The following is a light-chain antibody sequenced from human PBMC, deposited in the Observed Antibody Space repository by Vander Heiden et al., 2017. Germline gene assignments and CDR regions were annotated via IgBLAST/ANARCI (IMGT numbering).Light chain of an antibody. Sequence: QSVLNQPPSASGTPGQRVTISCSGSRSNIGSNTVTWYKHVPGTAPKLLIHTNNQRPSGVPDRFSGSKSGTSASLAISGLQSEDEADYYCATRDDSLNGWVFGGGAKLTVL. V-gene: IGLV1-44*01. CDR2: TNN. CDR1: RSNIGSNT. CDR3: ATRDDSLNGWV. J-gene: IGLJ3*02.